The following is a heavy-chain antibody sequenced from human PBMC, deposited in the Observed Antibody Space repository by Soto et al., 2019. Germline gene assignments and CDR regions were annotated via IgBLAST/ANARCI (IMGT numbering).Heavy chain of an antibody. J-gene: IGHJ4*02. Sequence: SETLSLTCTVSGGSISSGDYYWSWIRQPPGKGLEWIGYIYYSGSTNYNPSLKSRVTISVDTSKNQFSLKLSSVTAADTAVYYCACRGYSGYEEDYWGQGTLVTVSS. CDR2: IYYSGST. V-gene: IGHV4-30-4*01. D-gene: IGHD5-12*01. CDR1: GGSISSGDYY. CDR3: ACRGYSGYEEDY.